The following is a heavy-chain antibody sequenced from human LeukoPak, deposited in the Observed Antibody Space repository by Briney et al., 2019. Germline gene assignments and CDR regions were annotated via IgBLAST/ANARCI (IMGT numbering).Heavy chain of an antibody. J-gene: IGHJ4*02. CDR2: INPSGGST. Sequence: ASVKVSCKASGYTFTSYYMHWVRQAPGQGLEWMGIINPSGGSTSYAQKFQGRVTMTRDTSTSTVYMELSSLRSEDTAAYYCARLGVVPAAKGGVDYWGQGTLVTVSS. CDR3: ARLGVVPAAKGGVDY. V-gene: IGHV1-46*01. D-gene: IGHD2-2*01. CDR1: GYTFTSYY.